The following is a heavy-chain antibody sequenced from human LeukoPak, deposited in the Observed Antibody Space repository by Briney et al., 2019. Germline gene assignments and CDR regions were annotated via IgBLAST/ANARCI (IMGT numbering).Heavy chain of an antibody. J-gene: IGHJ2*01. Sequence: SETLSLTCTVSGGSISSSSYYWGWIRQPPGKGLEWIGSIYYSGSTYYNPSLKSRVTISVDTSKNQFSLKLSSVTAADTAVYYCARRDTAMVTDWYFDLWGRGTLVTVSS. CDR1: GGSISSSSYY. CDR3: ARRDTAMVTDWYFDL. CDR2: IYYSGST. D-gene: IGHD5-18*01. V-gene: IGHV4-39*01.